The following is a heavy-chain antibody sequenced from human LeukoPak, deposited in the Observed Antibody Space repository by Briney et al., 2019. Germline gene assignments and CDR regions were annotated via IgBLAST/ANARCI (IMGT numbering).Heavy chain of an antibody. CDR3: AHLPNGHDDYGDYRLAYYFDY. J-gene: IGHJ4*02. V-gene: IGHV1-58*02. CDR2: IVVGSGNR. Sequence: SVKVSCKASGFTFTSSAMQWVRQARGQRLEWIGWIVVGSGNRNYAQKFQERVTFSRDMSTSTAYMELSSLRSEDTAVYYCAHLPNGHDDYGDYRLAYYFDYWGQGTLVTVSS. D-gene: IGHD4-17*01. CDR1: GFTFTSSA.